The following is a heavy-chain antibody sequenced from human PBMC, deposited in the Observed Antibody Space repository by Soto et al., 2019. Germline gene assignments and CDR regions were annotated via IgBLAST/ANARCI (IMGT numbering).Heavy chain of an antibody. Sequence: QVQLVESGGGVVQPGRSLRLSCATSGFTFINYGVHWVRQAPGKGLEWVAVVRDDADDTYYADSVKGRFTISRDKSKNTLYLQMNSLRAEDTAVYYCARPYSSNSNWFDPWGQGTLVTVSS. CDR3: ARPYSSNSNWFDP. D-gene: IGHD6-19*01. J-gene: IGHJ5*02. CDR2: VRDDADDT. CDR1: GFTFINYG. V-gene: IGHV3-33*01.